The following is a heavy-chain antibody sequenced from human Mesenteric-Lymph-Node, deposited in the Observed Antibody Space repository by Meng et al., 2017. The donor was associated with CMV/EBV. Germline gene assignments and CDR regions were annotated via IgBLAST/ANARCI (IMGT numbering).Heavy chain of an antibody. D-gene: IGHD5-12*01. CDR2: IYSGGSP. CDR3: ARGYSYGDY. CDR1: GFNVSSNY. V-gene: IGHV3-53*05. J-gene: IGHJ4*02. Sequence: GESLKISCVASGFNVSSNYMSWVRQAPGKGLEWVSLIYSGGSPYYADSVKGRFTISRDNFKNTLYLQMNSLRPEDTAIYYCARGYSYGDYWGQGTLVTVSS.